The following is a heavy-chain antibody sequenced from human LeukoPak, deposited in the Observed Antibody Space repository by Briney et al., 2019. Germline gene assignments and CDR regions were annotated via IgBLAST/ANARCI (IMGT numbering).Heavy chain of an antibody. CDR1: GGSITTHTYY. CDR2: VHYTGNT. D-gene: IGHD6-19*01. CDR3: ARRSSVWYFDH. J-gene: IGHJ4*02. V-gene: IGHV4-39*01. Sequence: SETLSLTCTVSGGSITTHTYYWAWIRQPPGRGLEWIGGVHYTGNTYSNTSFKSRVTMSVDTSKNQFSLNLSSVTAADTAVYYCARRSSVWYFDHWGQGILVTVSS.